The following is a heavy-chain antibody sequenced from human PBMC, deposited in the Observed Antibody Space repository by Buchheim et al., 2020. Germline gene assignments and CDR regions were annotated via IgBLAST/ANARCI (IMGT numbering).Heavy chain of an antibody. CDR2: IYWDVDK. CDR1: GFSLTTSGVG. D-gene: IGHD2-21*02. Sequence: QITLKESGPTLVKPTQTLTLTCTFSGFSLTTSGVGVGWIRQPPGKALEWLALIYWDVDKRFSPSLQTRFTITKDSSINQLVLSMSNVDPVDTSTYYCASWAVTADAGFDFWGQGTL. CDR3: ASWAVTADAGFDF. V-gene: IGHV2-5*02. J-gene: IGHJ4*02.